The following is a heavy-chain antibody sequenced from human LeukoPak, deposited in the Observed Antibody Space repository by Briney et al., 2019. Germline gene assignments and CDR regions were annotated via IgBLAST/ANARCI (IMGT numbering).Heavy chain of an antibody. V-gene: IGHV4-31*03. Sequence: SETLSFTCTVSGGSISSGGYYWSWIRQHPGKGLEWIGYIYYSGSTYYNPSLKSRVTISVDTSKNQFSLKLSSVTAADTAVYYCARVTIVATIFDYWGQGTLVTVSS. CDR2: IYYSGST. CDR1: GGSISSGGYY. CDR3: ARVTIVATIFDY. D-gene: IGHD5-12*01. J-gene: IGHJ4*02.